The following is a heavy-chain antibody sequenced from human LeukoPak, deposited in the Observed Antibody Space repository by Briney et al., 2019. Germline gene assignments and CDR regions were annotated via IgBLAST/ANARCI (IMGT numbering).Heavy chain of an antibody. CDR3: ARYSSGWSVDY. Sequence: GESLKISCKGSGYSFTNYWIGWVRQMPGKGLEWMGIIYPGDSDTRYSPSFQGQVTISTDKSIGTAYLQWSSLEASDTAMYYCARYSSGWSVDYWGQGTLVTVSS. J-gene: IGHJ4*02. D-gene: IGHD6-19*01. CDR1: GYSFTNYW. V-gene: IGHV5-51*01. CDR2: IYPGDSDT.